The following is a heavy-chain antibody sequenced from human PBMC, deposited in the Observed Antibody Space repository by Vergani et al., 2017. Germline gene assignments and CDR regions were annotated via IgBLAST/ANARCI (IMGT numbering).Heavy chain of an antibody. D-gene: IGHD4-11*01. CDR2: IDHTGRP. CDR1: GGSFTSYH. V-gene: IGHV4-34*02. Sequence: QVQLQQWGGGLLKPSETLSLTCVVNGGSFTSYHWTWIRHSPGEGLEWVGDIDHTGRPDYNPYLKSRLTMSVDKSRNQFSLTLNSVTATDTAIYFCARVNTETNGHLYYYYYIDVWGQGTAVTVS. CDR3: ARVNTETNGHLYYYYYIDV. J-gene: IGHJ6*03.